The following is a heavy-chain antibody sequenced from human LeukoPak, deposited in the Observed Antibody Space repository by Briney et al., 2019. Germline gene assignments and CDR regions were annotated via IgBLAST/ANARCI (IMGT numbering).Heavy chain of an antibody. Sequence: SETLSLTCTVSGGSITNSSWSWIRQPPGKGLDWVADIHYTRGTNYSPSLKSRVTMSVDTSKNQFSLKLSSVAAADTAVYYCARTGGKVIYYYMDVWGKGTTVTVSS. V-gene: IGHV4-59*08. CDR3: ARTGGKVIYYYMDV. D-gene: IGHD3-16*01. CDR1: GGSITNSS. CDR2: IHYTRGT. J-gene: IGHJ6*03.